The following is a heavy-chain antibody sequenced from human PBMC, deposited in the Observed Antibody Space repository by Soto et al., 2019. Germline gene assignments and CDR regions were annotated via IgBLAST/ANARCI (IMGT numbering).Heavy chain of an antibody. D-gene: IGHD6-6*01. J-gene: IGHJ2*01. CDR3: ARDSIAANRRYFDL. CDR2: IYYSGST. V-gene: IGHV4-59*01. CDR1: GGSISSYY. Sequence: QVQLQESGPGLVKPSETLSLTCTVSGGSISSYYWSWIRQPPGKGLEWIGYIYYSGSTNYNPSLKSRVTISVDTSKNQFSLKLSSVTAADTAVYYCARDSIAANRRYFDLWGRGTLVTVSS.